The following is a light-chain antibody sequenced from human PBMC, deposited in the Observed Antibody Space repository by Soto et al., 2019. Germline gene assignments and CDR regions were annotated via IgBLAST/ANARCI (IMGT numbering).Light chain of an antibody. CDR3: QHYGRSPLLYT. CDR2: GSS. Sequence: EIVLTQSPGTLSLSPGERATLFCRTSQSVDSNFLAWYQQKPGQAPRLLVYGSSARAAGVPDRFLGSGSGTDFTLTITRLEPEDSAVYFCQHYGRSPLLYTFGQGTKLGVK. V-gene: IGKV3-20*01. CDR1: QSVDSNF. J-gene: IGKJ2*01.